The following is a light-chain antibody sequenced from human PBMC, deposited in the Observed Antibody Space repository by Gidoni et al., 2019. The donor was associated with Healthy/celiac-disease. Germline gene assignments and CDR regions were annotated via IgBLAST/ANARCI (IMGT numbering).Light chain of an antibody. CDR3: QQRSNWPPLT. J-gene: IGKJ4*01. CDR1: MSVSSY. Sequence: DIVLTQSPSTLSLSPGERATISCRASMSVSSYLAWYQQKPGQAARLLINDASNRATGILARFSGSGSGTDFTLTISSLEHEDFAVYYCQQRSNWPPLTFGGGTKVEIK. V-gene: IGKV3-11*01. CDR2: DAS.